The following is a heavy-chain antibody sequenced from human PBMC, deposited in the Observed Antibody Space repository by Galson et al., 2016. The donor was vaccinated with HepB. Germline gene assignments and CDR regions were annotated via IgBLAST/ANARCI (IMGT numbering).Heavy chain of an antibody. Sequence: SLRLSCAASGFIFSDSYMSWIRQAPGKGLEWVSYISETGGTIYYADSVKGRFAISRDTAKNSLYLQMDSLRVEDTAVYYCARSGYHPYFDSWGQGTPVTVSS. J-gene: IGHJ4*02. CDR2: ISETGGTI. CDR1: GFIFSDSY. CDR3: ARSGYHPYFDS. D-gene: IGHD3-3*01. V-gene: IGHV3-11*01.